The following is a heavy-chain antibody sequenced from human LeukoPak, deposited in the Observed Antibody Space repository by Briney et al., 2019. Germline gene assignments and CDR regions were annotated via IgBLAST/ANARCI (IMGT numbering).Heavy chain of an antibody. CDR3: ARGTNYYGSGTSNFDP. CDR2: IIPIFGTA. CDR1: GGTFSSYA. D-gene: IGHD3-10*01. Sequence: SVKVSCKASGGTFSSYAISWVRQAPGQGLEWMGGIIPIFGTANYAQKFQGRVTITADKSTSTAYMELSSLRSEDTAVYYCARGTNYYGSGTSNFDPWGQGTLVTVSS. V-gene: IGHV1-69*06. J-gene: IGHJ5*02.